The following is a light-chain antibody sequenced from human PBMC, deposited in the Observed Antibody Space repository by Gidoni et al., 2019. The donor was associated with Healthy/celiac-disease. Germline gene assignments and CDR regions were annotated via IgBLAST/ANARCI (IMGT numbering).Light chain of an antibody. CDR2: DAS. J-gene: IGKJ4*01. CDR3: QQRSNWPPVT. CDR1: HSGSSY. Sequence: EIVLTQSPATLSLSPGERATLSCRASHSGSSYLAWYQQKPGQAPRLLIYDASNRATGIPARFSGSGSGTDFTLTISSLEPEDFAVYYCQQRSNWPPVTFGGGTKVEIK. V-gene: IGKV3-11*01.